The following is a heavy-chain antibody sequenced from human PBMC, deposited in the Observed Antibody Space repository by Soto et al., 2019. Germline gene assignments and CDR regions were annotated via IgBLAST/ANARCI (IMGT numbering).Heavy chain of an antibody. Sequence: SETLSLTCAVYGGSFIGYYCSWIRQPAGKWREWIGEINHSGSTNYNPSLKSRVTISVDTSKNQFSLKLSSVTAADTAVYYCARGGILGYCSSTSCYRWFDPWGQGTLVTAPQ. CDR1: GGSFIGYY. CDR2: INHSGST. CDR3: ARGGILGYCSSTSCYRWFDP. J-gene: IGHJ5*02. D-gene: IGHD2-2*01. V-gene: IGHV4-34*01.